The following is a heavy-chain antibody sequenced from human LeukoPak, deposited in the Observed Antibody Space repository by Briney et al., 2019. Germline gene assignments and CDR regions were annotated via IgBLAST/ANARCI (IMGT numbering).Heavy chain of an antibody. J-gene: IGHJ4*02. Sequence: PGGSLRPSCAASGFTFSTYNMNWVRQAPGKGLEWVSSISGSSSYIYYADSVKGRFSISRDNAKNSLYLQMNSLRAEDTAVYYCARDLLGWELHYFDYWGQGTLVTVSS. CDR3: ARDLLGWELHYFDY. V-gene: IGHV3-21*01. CDR1: GFTFSTYN. D-gene: IGHD1-26*01. CDR2: ISGSSSYI.